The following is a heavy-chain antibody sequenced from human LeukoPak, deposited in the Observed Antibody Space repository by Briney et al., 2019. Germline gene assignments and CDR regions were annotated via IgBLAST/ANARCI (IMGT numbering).Heavy chain of an antibody. CDR2: INPTGGST. J-gene: IGHJ5*02. Sequence: ASVKVSCKASGYTFTGYYMHWVRQAPGQGLEWMGLINPTGGSTGYTQKFQGRVTMTRDMSTSTDYMELSSLRSEDTAIYYCARDNSVGDNAWWFDPWGQGTLVTVSS. CDR3: ARDNSVGDNAWWFDP. V-gene: IGHV1-46*01. CDR1: GYTFTGYY. D-gene: IGHD1-26*01.